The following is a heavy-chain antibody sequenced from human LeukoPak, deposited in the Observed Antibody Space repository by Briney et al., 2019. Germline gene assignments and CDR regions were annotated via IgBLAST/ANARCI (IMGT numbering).Heavy chain of an antibody. CDR2: INTNTGNP. D-gene: IGHD4-17*01. CDR3: ARDLRQTTVIWDTDY. V-gene: IGHV7-4-1*02. J-gene: IGHJ4*02. CDR1: GYTFTSYG. Sequence: GASVKVSCKASGYTFTSYGISWVRQAPGQGLEWMGWINTNTGNPTYAQGFTGRFVFSLDTSVSTAYLQISSLKAEDTAVYYCARDLRQTTVIWDTDYWGQGTLVTVSS.